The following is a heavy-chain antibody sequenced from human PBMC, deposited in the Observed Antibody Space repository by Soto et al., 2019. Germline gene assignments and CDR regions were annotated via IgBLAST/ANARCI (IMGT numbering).Heavy chain of an antibody. CDR1: GFTFSTYA. V-gene: IGHV3-23*01. CDR3: AKDHLFLCGGDHFDH. J-gene: IGHJ4*02. CDR2: ISGGVGSA. Sequence: EVKLLESGGGLVNPGGSLRLSCAASGFTFSTYAMSWVRQAPGKGLEWVSGISGGVGSANYADSVKGRFTISRDNSKKTVYLQMNSLRAEDTAVYYCAKDHLFLCGGDHFDHWGQGTLVTVSS. D-gene: IGHD2-21*02.